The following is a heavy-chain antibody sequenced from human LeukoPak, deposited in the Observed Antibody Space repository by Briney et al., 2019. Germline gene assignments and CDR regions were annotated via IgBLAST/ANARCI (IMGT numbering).Heavy chain of an antibody. V-gene: IGHV1-69*13. J-gene: IGHJ6*02. CDR1: GGTFSSYA. Sequence: SVKVSCKASGGTFSSYAISWVRQAPGQGLEWMGGIIPIFGTANCAQKFQGRVTITADESTSTAYMELSSLRSEDTAVYYCATGLPVGYYYYGMDVWGQGTTVTVSS. CDR3: ATGLPVGYYYYGMDV. D-gene: IGHD1-26*01. CDR2: IIPIFGTA.